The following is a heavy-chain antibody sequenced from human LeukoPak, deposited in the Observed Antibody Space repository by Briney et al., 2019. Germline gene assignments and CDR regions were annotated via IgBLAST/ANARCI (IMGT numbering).Heavy chain of an antibody. CDR1: GFSFSSFD. D-gene: IGHD3-9*01. J-gene: IGHJ4*02. V-gene: IGHV3-48*03. CDR3: ARPPALNY. CDR2: ISSSGSII. Sequence: HGGSLRLSCTASGFSFSSFDMNWVRQAPGKGLEWVSYISSSGSIIYYADSVKGRFTISRDNAKNSLYLQMHSLRAEDTAVYYCARPPALNYWGQGTLVTVSS.